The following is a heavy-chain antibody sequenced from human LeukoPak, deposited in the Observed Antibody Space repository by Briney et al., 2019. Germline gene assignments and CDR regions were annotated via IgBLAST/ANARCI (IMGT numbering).Heavy chain of an antibody. J-gene: IGHJ4*02. CDR3: ARRLVGVTTYYFDY. V-gene: IGHV1-18*01. CDR2: ISTYNGNT. CDR1: GYTFTSYV. D-gene: IGHD1-26*01. Sequence: ASVKVSCKASGYTFTSYVISWVRQAPGQGLEWMGWISTYNGNTNYAQKLQGRVTMTTDTSTSTAYMELRSLRSDDTAVYYCARRLVGVTTYYFDYWGQGTLVTVSS.